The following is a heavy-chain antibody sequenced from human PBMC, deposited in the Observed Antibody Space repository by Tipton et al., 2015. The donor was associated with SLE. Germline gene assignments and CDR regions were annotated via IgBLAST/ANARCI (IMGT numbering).Heavy chain of an antibody. V-gene: IGHV4-59*04. J-gene: IGHJ2*01. D-gene: IGHD5-18*01. Sequence: TLSLTCTVSGGSISSRYWSWIRQPPGKGLEWIGHIYYGGTIYYNPSLKSRVTMSIDTSKNQFSLKLSSVTDVDTAVYYCARTAGRSVKLWYFDLWGRGTLATVSS. CDR2: IYYGGTI. CDR3: ARTAGRSVKLWYFDL. CDR1: GGSISSRY.